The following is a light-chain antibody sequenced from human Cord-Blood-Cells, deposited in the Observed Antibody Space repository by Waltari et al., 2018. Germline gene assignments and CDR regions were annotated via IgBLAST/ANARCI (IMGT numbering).Light chain of an antibody. CDR1: QSVLYSSNNKNY. J-gene: IGKJ1*01. CDR2: WAS. CDR3: QQYYSTPT. V-gene: IGKV4-1*01. Sequence: DIVMIQSPDSLAVSRGERATINCKSSQSVLYSSNNKNYLAWYQQKPGHPPKLLIYWASTRESGVPDRFSGSGSGTDFTLTISSLQAEDVAVYYCQQYYSTPTFGQGTKVEIK.